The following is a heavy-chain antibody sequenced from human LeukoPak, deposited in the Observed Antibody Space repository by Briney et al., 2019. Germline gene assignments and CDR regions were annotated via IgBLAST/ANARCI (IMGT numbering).Heavy chain of an antibody. Sequence: KAGGSLRLSCAASGFTFSSYSMNWVRQAPGKGLEWVSPIGSSSSYIYYADSVKGRFTISRDNAKNSLYLQMNSLRAEDTAVYYCARGRNYYGSGSYYNPNFDYWGQGTLVTVSS. CDR3: ARGRNYYGSGSYYNPNFDY. D-gene: IGHD3-10*01. CDR2: IGSSSSYI. J-gene: IGHJ4*02. CDR1: GFTFSSYS. V-gene: IGHV3-21*01.